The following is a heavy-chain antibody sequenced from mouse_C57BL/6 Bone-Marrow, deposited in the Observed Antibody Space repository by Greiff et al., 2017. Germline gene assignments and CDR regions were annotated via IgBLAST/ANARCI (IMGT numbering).Heavy chain of an antibody. D-gene: IGHD2-4*01. CDR2: IGSGGDYI. Sequence: EVKLVESGEGLVKPGGSLKLSCAASGFTFSSYAMSWVRQTPEKRLEWVAYIGSGGDYIYYADTVKGRFTISRDNARNTLYLQMSSLKSEDTALYYCTRARYYDYDGAWFAYWGQGTLVTVSA. CDR1: GFTFSSYA. J-gene: IGHJ3*01. V-gene: IGHV5-9-1*02. CDR3: TRARYYDYDGAWFAY.